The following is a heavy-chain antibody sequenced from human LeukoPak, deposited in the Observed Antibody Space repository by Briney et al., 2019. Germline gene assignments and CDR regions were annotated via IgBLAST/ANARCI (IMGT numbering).Heavy chain of an antibody. D-gene: IGHD5-24*01. V-gene: IGHV4-39*07. CDR3: ARWLQFYFDY. CDR1: GGSISSSSYY. Sequence: SETLSLTCTVSGGSISSSSYYWGWIRQPPGKGLEWIGSIYYSGSTYYNPSLKSRVTISVDTSKNQFSLKLSSVTAADTAVYYCARWLQFYFDYWGQGTLVTVSS. CDR2: IYYSGST. J-gene: IGHJ4*02.